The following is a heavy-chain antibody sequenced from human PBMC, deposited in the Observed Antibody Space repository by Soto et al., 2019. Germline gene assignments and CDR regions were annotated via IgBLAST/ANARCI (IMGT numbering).Heavy chain of an antibody. CDR3: ARDALSMVRATNNWFDP. CDR1: RFIFSDHA. Sequence: GGSLRLSCEASRFIFSDHAMSWVRQAPGKGLEWVSAISGNGIATYYADSVKGRFTIYRDNSQNSLYLQMTSLRADDTDVYYCARDALSMVRATNNWFDPWGQRTLVTVS. J-gene: IGHJ5*02. V-gene: IGHV3-23*01. D-gene: IGHD3-10*01. CDR2: ISGNGIAT.